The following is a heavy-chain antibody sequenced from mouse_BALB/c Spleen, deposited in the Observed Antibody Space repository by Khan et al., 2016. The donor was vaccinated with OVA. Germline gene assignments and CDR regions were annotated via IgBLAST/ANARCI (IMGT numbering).Heavy chain of an antibody. J-gene: IGHJ2*01. Sequence: QVRLQQSGPELVRPGVSVKISCKGSGYTFTDYAMYWVKQSHAKSLEWIGLISTYSGNTNYNQKFKGKDTMTVDKSSSTAYMELARLTSEDSAIYYCARPAYDGYYDYWGQGTTLTVSS. D-gene: IGHD2-3*01. CDR2: ISTYSGNT. CDR1: GYTFTDYA. CDR3: ARPAYDGYYDY. V-gene: IGHV1S137*01.